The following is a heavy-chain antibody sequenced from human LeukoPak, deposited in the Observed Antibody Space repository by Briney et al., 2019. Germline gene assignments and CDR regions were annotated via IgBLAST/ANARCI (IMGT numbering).Heavy chain of an antibody. CDR1: GGSFSGHY. D-gene: IGHD3/OR15-3a*01. V-gene: IGHV4-34*01. J-gene: IGHJ6*03. CDR2: INHSGST. Sequence: SETLSLTCAVYGGSFSGHYWSWIRQPPGKGLEWIGEINHSGSTNYNPSLKSRVTISVDTSKNQFSLKLSSVTAADTAVYYCAHLGRYYYMDVWGKGTTVTVSS. CDR3: AHLGRYYYMDV.